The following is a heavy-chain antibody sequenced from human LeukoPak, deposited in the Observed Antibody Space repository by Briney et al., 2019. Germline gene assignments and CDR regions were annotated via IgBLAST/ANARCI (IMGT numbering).Heavy chain of an antibody. D-gene: IGHD3-22*01. V-gene: IGHV3-9*01. CDR2: ITWNRDNI. J-gene: IGHJ6*02. CDR3: AKDLSSAITSALVLDV. CDR1: GFTFDDYA. Sequence: GGSLRLTCAASGFTFDDYAMHWVRQAPGKGLEWVSGITWNRDNIGYGDSVKGRFTISRDNVKNALYLQMNSLRPEDTALYYCAKDLSSAITSALVLDVWGQGTTVIVSS.